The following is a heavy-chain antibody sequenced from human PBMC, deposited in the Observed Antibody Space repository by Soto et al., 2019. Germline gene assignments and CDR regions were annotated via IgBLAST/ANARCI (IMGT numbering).Heavy chain of an antibody. V-gene: IGHV4-61*01. D-gene: IGHD4-17*01. J-gene: IGHJ4*02. Sequence: SETLSLTCSVSGGSVSDKTYYWSWIRQPPGKRLEWIGYVYYSGTTNYNPSLKSRVTISVDLSKNRFSLRLSSVTTADTALYYCARTTAVPNTLRSRHFFDYWGQGTLVTVSS. CDR2: VYYSGTT. CDR1: GGSVSDKTYY. CDR3: ARTTAVPNTLRSRHFFDY.